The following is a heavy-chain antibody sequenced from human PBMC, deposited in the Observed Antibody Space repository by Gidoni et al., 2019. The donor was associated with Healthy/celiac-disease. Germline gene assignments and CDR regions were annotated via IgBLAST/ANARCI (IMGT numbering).Heavy chain of an antibody. CDR3: AREGGKYSSGWYESRGIDY. CDR1: GDTFTRSY. CDR2: IHRNSGGT. D-gene: IGHD6-19*01. Sequence: QGQPVKSRAEAKKPGASRKVSGTASGDTFTRSYLLWGRQAPGQGLEWMGWIHRNSGGTKYAQKVQGRVTMTWDASIRTAYMELSRLRSDDTAVDYCAREGGKYSSGWYESRGIDYWGQGTLVTVSS. V-gene: IGHV1-2*02. J-gene: IGHJ4*02.